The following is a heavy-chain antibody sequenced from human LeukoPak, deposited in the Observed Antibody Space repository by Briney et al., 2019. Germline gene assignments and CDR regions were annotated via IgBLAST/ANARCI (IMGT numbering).Heavy chain of an antibody. CDR2: ISGSGGNT. Sequence: GGSLRLSCAASGFTFSTYAMSWVRQAPGQGLEWVSGISGSGGNTYYADTVKGRFTISRDNSYNTLYLQMNSLRAEDTAVYYCAKGGKYSGSGSPDYWGQGTLVTVSS. J-gene: IGHJ4*02. D-gene: IGHD6-6*01. CDR3: AKGGKYSGSGSPDY. CDR1: GFTFSTYA. V-gene: IGHV3-23*01.